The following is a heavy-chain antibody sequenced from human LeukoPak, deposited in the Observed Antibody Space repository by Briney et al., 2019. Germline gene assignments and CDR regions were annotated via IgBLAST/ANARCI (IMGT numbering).Heavy chain of an antibody. CDR2: IYTSGST. J-gene: IGHJ6*03. CDR3: ARIAPHSSSWSPYYYYYYYMDV. CDR1: GGSISSGSYY. V-gene: IGHV4-61*02. D-gene: IGHD6-13*01. Sequence: SETLSLTCTVSGGSISSGSYYWSWIRQPAGKELEWIGRIYTSGSTTYNSSLNSRVTISLDTSKNQFSLKLSSVTAADTAVYYCARIAPHSSSWSPYYYYYYYMDVWGKGTTVTVSS.